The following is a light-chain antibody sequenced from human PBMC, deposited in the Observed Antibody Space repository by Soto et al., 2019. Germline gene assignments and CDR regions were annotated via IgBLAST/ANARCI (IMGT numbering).Light chain of an antibody. V-gene: IGLV2-11*01. Sequence: QSVLTQPRSVSGSPGQSVTISCTGTSSDVGGYNYVSWYQQHPGKAPKPMIYDVSKRPSGVPDRFSGSKSGNTASLTISGLQAEDEADYYCCSYAGSYSYVFGQGTKV. J-gene: IGLJ1*01. CDR3: CSYAGSYSYV. CDR1: SSDVGGYNY. CDR2: DVS.